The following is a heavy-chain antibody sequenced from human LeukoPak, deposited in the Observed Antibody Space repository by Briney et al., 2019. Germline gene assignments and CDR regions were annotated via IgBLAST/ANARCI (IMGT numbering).Heavy chain of an antibody. J-gene: IGHJ4*02. Sequence: GGSLRLSCVTSGLTFTNHGFHWLRQAADKGLEWVAFVRNDGFDAYHSNSVKGRFSISRDDSKNTVYLQMNSLRAEDTALYYCARDRGKDYFGDWGQGTQVTVSS. CDR3: ARDRGKDYFGD. CDR2: VRNDGFDA. D-gene: IGHD4-23*01. CDR1: GLTFTNHG. V-gene: IGHV3-30*02.